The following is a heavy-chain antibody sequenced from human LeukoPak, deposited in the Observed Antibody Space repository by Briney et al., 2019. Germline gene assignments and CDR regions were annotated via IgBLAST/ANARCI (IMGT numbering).Heavy chain of an antibody. V-gene: IGHV4-61*02. Sequence: PSETLSLTCTVSGGSISSGSYYWSWIRQPAGEGLEWIGRIYTSGSTNYNPSLKSRVTISVDTSKNQFSLKLSSVTAADTAVYYCAAGRYYFDSWGQGTLVTVSS. CDR3: AAGRYYFDS. J-gene: IGHJ4*02. CDR1: GGSISSGSYY. CDR2: IYTSGST.